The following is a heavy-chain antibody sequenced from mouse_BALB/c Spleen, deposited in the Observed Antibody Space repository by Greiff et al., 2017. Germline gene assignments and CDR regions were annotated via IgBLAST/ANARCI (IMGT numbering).Heavy chain of an antibody. CDR2: IDPANGNT. V-gene: IGHV14-3*02. Sequence: VQLQQSGAELVKPGASVKLSCTASGFNIKDTYMHWVKQRPEHGLEWIGRIDPANGNTKYDPKFQGKATITADTSSNTAYLQLSSLTSEDTAVYYCAFYYYDYAMDYWGQGTSVTVSS. CDR3: AFYYYDYAMDY. CDR1: GFNIKDTY. J-gene: IGHJ4*01. D-gene: IGHD1-1*02.